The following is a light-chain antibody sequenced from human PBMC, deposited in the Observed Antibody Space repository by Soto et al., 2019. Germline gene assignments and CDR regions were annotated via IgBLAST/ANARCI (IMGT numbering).Light chain of an antibody. CDR2: DSS. J-gene: IGKJ5*01. CDR3: QQYDSLSVT. CDR1: QSISSW. Sequence: DIQLTQSPSTLSASVGDRVTITCRASQSISSWLAWYQQKPGRAPKLLIYDSSSLESGVPSRFSGSGSGTEFSLTISTMQPDDFATYYCQQYDSLSVTFGQGTRLEI. V-gene: IGKV1-5*01.